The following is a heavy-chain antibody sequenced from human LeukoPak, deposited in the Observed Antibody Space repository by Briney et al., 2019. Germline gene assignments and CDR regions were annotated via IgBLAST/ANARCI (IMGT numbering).Heavy chain of an antibody. Sequence: PSQTLSLTCAVSGGSISSGGYSWSWIRQPPGKGLEWIGYIYHSGSTYYNPSLKSRVTISVDRSKNQFSLKLSSVTAADTAVYYCARGVVTQTPYFDYWGQGTLVTVSS. V-gene: IGHV4-30-2*01. CDR3: ARGVVTQTPYFDY. D-gene: IGHD4-23*01. CDR2: IYHSGST. CDR1: GGSISSGGYS. J-gene: IGHJ4*02.